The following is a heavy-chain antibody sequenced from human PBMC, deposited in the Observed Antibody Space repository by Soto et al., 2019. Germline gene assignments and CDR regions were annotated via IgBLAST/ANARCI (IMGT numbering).Heavy chain of an antibody. J-gene: IGHJ6*02. D-gene: IGHD6-19*01. CDR1: GGSISSSSYY. V-gene: IGHV4-39*01. CDR3: ARVGGWKNYYYYGMDV. Sequence: QLQLQESGPGLVKPSETLSLTCTVSGGSISSSSYYWGWIRQPPGKGLEWIGSIYYSGSTYYNPSLKSRVTISVDTSKNQFSLKLSSVTAADTAVYYCARVGGWKNYYYYGMDVWGQGTTVTVSS. CDR2: IYYSGST.